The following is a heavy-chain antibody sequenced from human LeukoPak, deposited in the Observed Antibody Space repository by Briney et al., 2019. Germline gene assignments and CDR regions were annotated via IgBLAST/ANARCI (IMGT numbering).Heavy chain of an antibody. CDR1: GFTFSIYA. V-gene: IGHV3-49*04. Sequence: PGGSLRLSCAASGFTFSIYAMSWVRQAPGKGLEWVGFIRSEAYGGTTEYAASVKGRFTISRDDSKSIAYLQMNSLKTEDTAMYYCARDGCGSTSCYPVFDFWGQGTLVTVSS. CDR3: ARDGCGSTSCYPVFDF. D-gene: IGHD2-2*01. CDR2: IRSEAYGGTT. J-gene: IGHJ4*02.